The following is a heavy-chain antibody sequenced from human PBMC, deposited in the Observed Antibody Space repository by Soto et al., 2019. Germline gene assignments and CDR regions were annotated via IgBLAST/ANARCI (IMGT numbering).Heavy chain of an antibody. CDR3: TTREYSSSPYYFDY. J-gene: IGHJ4*02. Sequence: GSLRLSCAASGFTFSTSAMHWVRPASGKGLEWVGRIRGKGYSYATAYAASVRGRFTISRDDSKNTAYLQMDSLRTEDTAVYYCTTREYSSSPYYFDYWGQGTLVTVSS. V-gene: IGHV3-73*01. D-gene: IGHD6-6*01. CDR2: IRGKGYSYAT. CDR1: GFTFSTSA.